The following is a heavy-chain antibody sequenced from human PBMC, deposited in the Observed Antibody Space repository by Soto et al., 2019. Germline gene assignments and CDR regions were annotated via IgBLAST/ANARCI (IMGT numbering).Heavy chain of an antibody. CDR3: TSGWYEERWFDP. D-gene: IGHD6-19*01. CDR2: IYYSGST. CDR1: GGSISSSSYY. J-gene: IGHJ5*02. V-gene: IGHV4-39*01. Sequence: QLQLQESGPGLVKPSETLSLTCTVSGGSISSSSYYWGWIRTPPGKGLEWNGSIYYSGSTYYNPSLKSRVTISVDTSKIQFSLKLSSVTAADTAVYYCTSGWYEERWFDPWGQGTLVTVSS.